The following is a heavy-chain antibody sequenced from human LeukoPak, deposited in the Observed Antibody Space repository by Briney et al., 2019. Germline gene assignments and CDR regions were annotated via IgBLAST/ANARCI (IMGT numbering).Heavy chain of an antibody. D-gene: IGHD5-18*01. J-gene: IGHJ4*02. V-gene: IGHV3-23*01. CDR1: GFTFSSYA. Sequence: GGSLRLSCAASGFTFSSYAMSWVRQAPGKGLEWVSTISGSGGSTYYADSVKGRFTISRDNSKNPLYLQMNSLSAEDTAVYYCAKKSLQLWFFDYWGQGTLVTVSS. CDR2: ISGSGGST. CDR3: AKKSLQLWFFDY.